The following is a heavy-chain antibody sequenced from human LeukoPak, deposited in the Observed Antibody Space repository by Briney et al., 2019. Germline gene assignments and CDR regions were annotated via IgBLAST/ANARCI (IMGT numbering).Heavy chain of an antibody. Sequence: GGSVGLSCTASGFTVRSNYMSWVSQSPRKGLEWVSIMYSGGSTDYADSVKGRFIISRDHAKNTLYLQMNSLRAEDTAVYYCARDRYCSGGSCYGEAFDMWGERKMVTVSS. J-gene: IGHJ3*02. CDR2: MYSGGST. CDR1: GFTVRSNY. D-gene: IGHD2-15*01. CDR3: ARDRYCSGGSCYGEAFDM. V-gene: IGHV3-53*01.